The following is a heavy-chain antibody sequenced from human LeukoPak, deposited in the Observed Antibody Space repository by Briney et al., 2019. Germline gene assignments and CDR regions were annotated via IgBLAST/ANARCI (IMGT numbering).Heavy chain of an antibody. Sequence: SETLSLTCSVPGGSISSGSYYWGWIRQPPGKGLEWIGSIYYSGSTYYNPSLKSRVTISVSTSKNQFSLKLSSVTAADTAVYYCARGARITMTVVALYYFDYWGQGTLVTVSS. D-gene: IGHD3-22*01. CDR2: IYYSGST. CDR1: GGSISSGSYY. V-gene: IGHV4-39*01. J-gene: IGHJ4*02. CDR3: ARGARITMTVVALYYFDY.